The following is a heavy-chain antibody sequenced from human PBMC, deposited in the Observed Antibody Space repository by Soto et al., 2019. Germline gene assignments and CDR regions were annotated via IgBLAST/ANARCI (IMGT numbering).Heavy chain of an antibody. D-gene: IGHD3-22*01. CDR2: IIPIFGTA. V-gene: IGHV1-69*01. Sequence: QVQLVQSGAEVKKPGSSVKVSCKASGGTFSSYAISWVRQAPGQGLEWMGGIIPIFGTANYAQKLQGRVTITADESPNTAYMELSSRRSEDTAVYYCTRDRGRRYNDGRGYYYSAYWGQGTLVTVSS. J-gene: IGHJ4*02. CDR1: GGTFSSYA. CDR3: TRDRGRRYNDGRGYYYSAY.